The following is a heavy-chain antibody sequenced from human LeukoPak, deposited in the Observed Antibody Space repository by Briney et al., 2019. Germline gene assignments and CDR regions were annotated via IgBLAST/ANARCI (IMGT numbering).Heavy chain of an antibody. CDR3: ARGCSSTSCYGFRRFDP. CDR2: INPNSGGT. V-gene: IGHV1-2*04. J-gene: IGHJ5*02. Sequence: ASVKVSCKASGYTFTGYYMHWVRQAPGQGLEWMGWINPNSGGTNYAQKFQGWVTMTRDTSISTAYMELSRLRSDDTAVYYCARGCSSTSCYGFRRFDPWGQGTLVTVSS. D-gene: IGHD2-2*01. CDR1: GYTFTGYY.